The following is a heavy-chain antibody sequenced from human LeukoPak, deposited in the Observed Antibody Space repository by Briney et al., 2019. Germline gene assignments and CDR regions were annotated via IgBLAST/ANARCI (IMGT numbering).Heavy chain of an antibody. CDR1: GFTFSYYW. CDR3: ARGYCSSNVCYGDWFDP. D-gene: IGHD2-2*01. Sequence: GGSLRLSCAASGFTFSYYWMTWVRQAPGKGLEWVANIKQDGSENFYVDSVKGRFTISRDNARNSLYLQMNSLRAEDTAVYYCARGYCSSNVCYGDWFDPWGQGTLVTVSS. V-gene: IGHV3-7*04. CDR2: IKQDGSEN. J-gene: IGHJ5*02.